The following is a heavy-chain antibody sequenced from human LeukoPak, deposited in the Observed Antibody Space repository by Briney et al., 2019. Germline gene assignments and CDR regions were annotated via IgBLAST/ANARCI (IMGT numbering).Heavy chain of an antibody. CDR2: IYHSGST. CDR1: GGSISSSNW. CDR3: AARIAARPAGDY. D-gene: IGHD6-6*01. V-gene: IGHV4-4*02. J-gene: IGHJ4*02. Sequence: SETLSLTCAVSGGSISSSNWWSWVRQPPGKGLEWIGEIYHSGSTNYNPSLKSRVTISVDKSKNQFSLKLSSVTAADTAVYYCAARIAARPAGDYWGQGTLVTVSS.